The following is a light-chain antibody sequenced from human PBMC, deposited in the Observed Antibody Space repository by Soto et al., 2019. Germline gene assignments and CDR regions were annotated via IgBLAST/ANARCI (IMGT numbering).Light chain of an antibody. V-gene: IGKV1-39*01. CDR3: RQSYSIPLT. CDR2: AAS. Sequence: DLKMTQSPSSLSASVGDRVTITCRASQSISSYLNWYQQKPGKAPKLLIYAASSLQSGVPSRFSGRGSGTDFTLTISSLQPEDFATYFCRQSYSIPLTFGGGTKVEI. CDR1: QSISSY. J-gene: IGKJ4*01.